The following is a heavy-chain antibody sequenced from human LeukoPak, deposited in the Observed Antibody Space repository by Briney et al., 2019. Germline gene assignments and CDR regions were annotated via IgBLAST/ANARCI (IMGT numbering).Heavy chain of an antibody. D-gene: IGHD5-18*01. Sequence: SETLSLTCTVSGVSISSYYWSWLRLPPGKGLEWIGYIYYTGATYYNPSLKGRVTISLDTSKNQFSLKLSSVTAAGAAVYYCARAGYSYGTGYYFDYWGQGALVTVSS. J-gene: IGHJ4*02. V-gene: IGHV4-59*01. CDR3: ARAGYSYGTGYYFDY. CDR1: GVSISSYY. CDR2: IYYTGAT.